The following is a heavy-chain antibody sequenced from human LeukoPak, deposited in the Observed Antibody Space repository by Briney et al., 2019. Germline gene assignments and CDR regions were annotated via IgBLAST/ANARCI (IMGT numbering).Heavy chain of an antibody. J-gene: IGHJ4*02. CDR2: IYTSGST. CDR3: ARYIYGVWHFDY. V-gene: IGHV4-61*02. D-gene: IGHD2-8*01. CDR1: GGSISSGSYY. Sequence: SQTLSLTCTVSGGSISSGSYYWSWIRQPAGKGLEWIGRIYTSGSTNYNPSLTSRVTVSVDTSKNQFSLRLSSVTAADTAVYYCARYIYGVWHFDYWGQGTLVTVSS.